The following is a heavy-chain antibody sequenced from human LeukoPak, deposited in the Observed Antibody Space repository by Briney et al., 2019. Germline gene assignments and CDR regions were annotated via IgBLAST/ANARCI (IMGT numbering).Heavy chain of an antibody. V-gene: IGHV4-59*01. J-gene: IGHJ3*02. D-gene: IGHD5-12*01. Sequence: SETLSLTCTVSGGSISSYYWSWIRQPPGKGLEWIGYICYSGSTNYNPSLKSRVTISVDTSKNQFSLKLSSVTAADTAVYYCARDTAIVAIQTGDAFDIWGQGTMVTVSS. CDR3: ARDTAIVAIQTGDAFDI. CDR2: ICYSGST. CDR1: GGSISSYY.